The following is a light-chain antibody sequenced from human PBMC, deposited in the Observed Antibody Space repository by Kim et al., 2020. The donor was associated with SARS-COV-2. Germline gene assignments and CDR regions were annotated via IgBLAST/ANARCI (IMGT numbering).Light chain of an antibody. V-gene: IGLV3-1*01. CDR1: KLGDKY. Sequence: SYELTQPPSVSVSPGQTASITCSLDKLGDKYACWYQQKPGQSPVLVIYQDSKRPSGIPERFSGSNSGNTATLTISGTQAMDEADYYCQAWDSSTGVFCGGTQLTVL. CDR2: QDS. CDR3: QAWDSSTGV. J-gene: IGLJ3*02.